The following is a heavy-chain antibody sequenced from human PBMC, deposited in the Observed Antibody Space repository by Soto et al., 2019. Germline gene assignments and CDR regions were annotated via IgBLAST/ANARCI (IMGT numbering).Heavy chain of an antibody. V-gene: IGHV4-59*08. CDR1: GGSISSYY. Sequence: PSETLSLTCTVSGGSISSYYWSWIRQPPGKGLEWIGYIYYSGSTNYNPSLKSRVTISVDTSKNQFSLKLSSVTAADTAVYYCARHGGIMITFGGVIAPHYFDYWGQGTLVTVS. D-gene: IGHD3-16*02. J-gene: IGHJ4*02. CDR2: IYYSGST. CDR3: ARHGGIMITFGGVIAPHYFDY.